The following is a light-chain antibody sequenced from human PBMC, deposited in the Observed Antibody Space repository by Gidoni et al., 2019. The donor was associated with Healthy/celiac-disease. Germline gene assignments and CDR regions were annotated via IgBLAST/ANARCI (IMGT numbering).Light chain of an antibody. J-gene: IGLJ3*02. Sequence: SYELTQPPSVSVSTGQTARITCSGDALPKQYAYWYQQKPGKAPVLVIYKDSERPSGIPERFSGSSSGTTVTFTISGVQAEDESDYYCQSADSSGTYRVFGGGTKLTVL. CDR1: ALPKQY. CDR2: KDS. CDR3: QSADSSGTYRV. V-gene: IGLV3-25*03.